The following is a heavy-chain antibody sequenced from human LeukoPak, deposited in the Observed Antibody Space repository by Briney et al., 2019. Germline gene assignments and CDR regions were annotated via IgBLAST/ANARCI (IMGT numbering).Heavy chain of an antibody. Sequence: GGSLRLSCAASGFTFDDYAMHWVRQAPGKGLEWVSGISWNSGSIGYADSVKGRFTISRDNAKNSLYLQMNSLRAEDTALYYCAKAPADIVVVPAVSWGQGTLVTVSS. CDR1: GFTFDDYA. V-gene: IGHV3-9*01. CDR3: AKAPADIVVVPAVS. J-gene: IGHJ4*02. CDR2: ISWNSGSI. D-gene: IGHD2-2*01.